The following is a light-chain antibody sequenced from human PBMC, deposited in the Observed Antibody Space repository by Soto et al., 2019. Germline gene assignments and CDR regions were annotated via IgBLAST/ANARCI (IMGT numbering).Light chain of an antibody. Sequence: ALTQPPSASGSPGQSVTISCTGTSSDIGGYNFVSWYQQFPGKAPKLIIYEVTKRPSGVPDRFPGSKSGNTASLTVSGLQTADEADYYCSSYGGSNNFVFGTGTKVTVL. V-gene: IGLV2-8*01. CDR2: EVT. CDR1: SSDIGGYNF. J-gene: IGLJ1*01. CDR3: SSYGGSNNFV.